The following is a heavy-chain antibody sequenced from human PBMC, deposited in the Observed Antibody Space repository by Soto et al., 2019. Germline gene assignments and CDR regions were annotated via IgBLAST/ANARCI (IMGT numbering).Heavy chain of an antibody. V-gene: IGHV2-5*02. Sequence: QITLKESGPTLVKPTQTLTLTCTFSGFSLSTSGVGVGWIRQPPGQALEWLALIYWDDGKRYSPSLKSRLTITKDTSKNRIVRTMTNMDPVDTATYYCAHAGIFGGHYYYYYMDVWGKGTTVTVSS. D-gene: IGHD3-3*01. J-gene: IGHJ6*03. CDR3: AHAGIFGGHYYYYYMDV. CDR1: GFSLSTSGVG. CDR2: IYWDDGK.